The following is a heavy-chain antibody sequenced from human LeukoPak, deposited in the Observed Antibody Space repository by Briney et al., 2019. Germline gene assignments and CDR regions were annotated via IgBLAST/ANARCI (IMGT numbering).Heavy chain of an antibody. D-gene: IGHD1-26*01. CDR2: ISYDGSNK. Sequence: QSGGSLRLSCAASGFTFSSYWMSWVRQAPGKGLEWVAVISYDGSNKYYADSVKGRFTISRDNSENTLYLQMNSLRAEDTAVYYCASGSYYYVDYWGQGTLVTVSS. CDR3: ASGSYYYVDY. V-gene: IGHV3-30-3*01. CDR1: GFTFSSYW. J-gene: IGHJ4*02.